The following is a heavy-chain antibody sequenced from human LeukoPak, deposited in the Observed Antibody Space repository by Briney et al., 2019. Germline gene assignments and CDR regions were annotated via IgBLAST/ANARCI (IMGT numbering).Heavy chain of an antibody. J-gene: IGHJ5*02. CDR1: EFSFSNYG. D-gene: IGHD2-15*01. CDR2: LWYDGTNK. V-gene: IGHV3-33*01. Sequence: SGRSLRLSCAASEFSFSNYGMHWVRRAPGKGLQRVASLWYDGTNKYHADSVKGRFTISRDNSQSTLYLQMNSLRAEDTAVYYCARVGVVAITGWFDPWGQGTLVTVSS. CDR3: ARVGVVAITGWFDP.